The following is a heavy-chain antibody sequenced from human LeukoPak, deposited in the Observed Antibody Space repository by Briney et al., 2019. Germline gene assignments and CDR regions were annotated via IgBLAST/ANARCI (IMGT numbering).Heavy chain of an antibody. D-gene: IGHD6-19*01. CDR3: ARDPFKPYSSGWYPPIDY. CDR2: IGTSNSRI. V-gene: IGHV3-48*04. J-gene: IGHJ4*02. CDR1: GFTFSSYS. Sequence: GGSLRLSCAASGFTFSSYSMNWVRQAPGKGLEWVSYIGTSNSRIYYADSVKGRFTISRDNAKNSLYLQMNSLRAEDTAVYYCARDPFKPYSSGWYPPIDYWGQGTLVTVSS.